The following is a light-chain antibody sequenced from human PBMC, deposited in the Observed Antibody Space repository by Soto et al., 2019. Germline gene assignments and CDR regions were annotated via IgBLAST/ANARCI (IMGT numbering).Light chain of an antibody. CDR2: AAS. CDR3: QQSYSTPPT. V-gene: IGKV1-39*01. Sequence: DIQMTQSPSSLSASVGDRVTITCRASQSITSFLNWYQQKPGKAPKLLISAASSLQSGVPSRFSGSGSGTDFTLTISSLQPEDFATYYCQQSYSTPPTFGQGTKVAIK. J-gene: IGKJ1*01. CDR1: QSITSF.